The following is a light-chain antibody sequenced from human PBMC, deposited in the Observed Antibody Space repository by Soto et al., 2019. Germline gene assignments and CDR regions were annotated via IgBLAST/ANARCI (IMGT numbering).Light chain of an antibody. CDR1: STDVGAYNY. J-gene: IGLJ1*01. Sequence: QSVLAQPASVSGSPGQSITISCTGTSTDVGAYNYVAWYQQHPGKAPKLIIYEVTSRPSGVSYRFSASQSGNTASLTISGLHSEDEADYYCISYTGKSASYVFGTGTKVTVL. CDR2: EVT. CDR3: ISYTGKSASYV. V-gene: IGLV2-14*01.